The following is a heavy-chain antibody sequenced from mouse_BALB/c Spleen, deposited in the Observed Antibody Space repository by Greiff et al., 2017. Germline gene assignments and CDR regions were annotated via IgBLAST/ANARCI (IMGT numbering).Heavy chain of an antibody. V-gene: IGHV1S81*02. CDR1: GYTFTSYW. CDR3: ARPNWVSGYYFDC. Sequence: VKLQQPGAELVKPGASVKLSCKASGYTFTSYWMHWVKQRPGQGLEWIGEINPSNGRTNYNEKFKSKATLTVDKSSSTAYMQLSSLTSEDSAVYYCARPNWVSGYYFDCWGQGTTLTVSS. D-gene: IGHD4-1*01. J-gene: IGHJ2*01. CDR2: INPSNGRT.